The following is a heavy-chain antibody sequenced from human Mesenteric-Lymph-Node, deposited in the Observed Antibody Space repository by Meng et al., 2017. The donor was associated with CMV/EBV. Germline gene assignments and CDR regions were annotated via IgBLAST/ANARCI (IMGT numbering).Heavy chain of an antibody. D-gene: IGHD7-27*01. CDR1: VDSVSSNSAA. CDR3: ARDLTGDLQFDY. Sequence: SVDSVSSNSAAWNWIRQSPSRGLEWLGKTYDRSKWYNDYAVSVKSRITIKPDTSKNQFSLQLNSVTPEDTAVYYCARDLTGDLQFDYWGQGTLVTVSS. J-gene: IGHJ4*02. CDR2: TYDRSKWYN. V-gene: IGHV6-1*01.